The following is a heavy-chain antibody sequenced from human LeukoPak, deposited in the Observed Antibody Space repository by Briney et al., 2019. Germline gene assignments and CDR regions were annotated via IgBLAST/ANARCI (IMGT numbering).Heavy chain of an antibody. D-gene: IGHD3-16*01. V-gene: IGHV4-34*01. Sequence: PSETLSLTCAVYGGSFSGYYWSWIRQPPGKGLEWIGEINHSGSTNYNPSLKSRVTISVDTSKNRFSLRLSSVAAADTAVYYCARHYGPWGQGILVTVSS. CDR2: INHSGST. CDR1: GGSFSGYY. J-gene: IGHJ5*02. CDR3: ARHYGP.